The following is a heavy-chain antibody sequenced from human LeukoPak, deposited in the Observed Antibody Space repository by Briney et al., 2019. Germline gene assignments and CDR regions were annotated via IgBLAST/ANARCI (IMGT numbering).Heavy chain of an antibody. V-gene: IGHV4-59*08. CDR2: IYYSGST. Sequence: SETLSLTCAVYGGSFSGYYWSWIRQPPGKGLEWIGYIYYSGSTNYNPSLKSRVTISVDTSRNQFSLKLSSVTAADTAVYYCARHTAENYNWFARWGQGTLVTVSS. CDR1: GGSFSGYY. J-gene: IGHJ5*02. CDR3: ARHTAENYNWFAR. D-gene: IGHD2/OR15-2a*01.